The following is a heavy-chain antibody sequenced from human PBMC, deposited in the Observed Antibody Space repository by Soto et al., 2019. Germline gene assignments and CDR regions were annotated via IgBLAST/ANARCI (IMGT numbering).Heavy chain of an antibody. CDR2: IYYSGST. Sequence: SETLSLTCTVSGGSISSYYWSWIRQPPGKGLEWIGYIYYSGSTNYNPSLKSRVTISVDTSKNQFSLKLRSVTAADTAVYYCARSYGSYVFDWFDPWGQGTLVTVSS. CDR1: GGSISSYY. CDR3: ARSYGSYVFDWFDP. J-gene: IGHJ5*02. D-gene: IGHD6-6*01. V-gene: IGHV4-59*01.